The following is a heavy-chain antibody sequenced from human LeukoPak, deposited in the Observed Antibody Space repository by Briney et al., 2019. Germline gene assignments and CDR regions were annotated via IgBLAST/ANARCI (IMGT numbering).Heavy chain of an antibody. Sequence: GGSLILSCAASGFTFSDYYMSWIRQAPGKGLEWVSYISTTGSYINDADSVKGRFTIPRDNAKNSLYLQLNSLRVEDTAVYYCARNWGFDCWGQGTLVTVSS. CDR1: GFTFSDYY. CDR2: ISTTGSYI. D-gene: IGHD7-27*01. V-gene: IGHV3-11*03. CDR3: ARNWGFDC. J-gene: IGHJ4*02.